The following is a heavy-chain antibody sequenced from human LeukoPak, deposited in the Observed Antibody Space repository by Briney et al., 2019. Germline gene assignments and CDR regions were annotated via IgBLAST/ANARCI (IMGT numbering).Heavy chain of an antibody. CDR3: ARGPRRERPRNWFDP. CDR2: ISHDGST. D-gene: IGHD6-6*01. V-gene: IGHV4-34*01. Sequence: SETLSLTCAVYGGSFSGYYWNWIRQPPGKGLEWIGEISHDGSTNYNPSLKSRVTISVDTSKNQFSLKVSSVTAADTAVYYCARGPRRERPRNWFDPWGQGTLVTVSS. J-gene: IGHJ5*02. CDR1: GGSFSGYY.